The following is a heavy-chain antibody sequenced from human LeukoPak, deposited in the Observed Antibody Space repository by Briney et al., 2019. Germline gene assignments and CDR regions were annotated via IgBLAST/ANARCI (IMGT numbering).Heavy chain of an antibody. CDR3: AKDYVWGSYRHQYFDY. CDR1: GFTFSSYA. D-gene: IGHD3-16*02. J-gene: IGHJ4*02. V-gene: IGHV3-23*01. Sequence: PGGSLRLSCAASGFTFSSYAMSWVRQAPGKGLEWVSVISGSGGSTYYADSVKGRFTISRDNSKNTLYLQMNSLRAEDTAVYYCAKDYVWGSYRHQYFDYWGQGTLDTVSS. CDR2: ISGSGGST.